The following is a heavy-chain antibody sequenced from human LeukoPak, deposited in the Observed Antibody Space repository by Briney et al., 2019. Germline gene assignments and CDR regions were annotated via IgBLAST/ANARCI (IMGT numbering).Heavy chain of an antibody. V-gene: IGHV4-34*01. CDR1: GGSFSGYY. D-gene: IGHD6-19*01. CDR2: VNYSGST. CDR3: ARRVAGAGFGY. J-gene: IGHJ4*02. Sequence: SETLSLTCAVYGGSFSGYYWSWIRQPPGTGLEWIGEVNYSGSTKYNPSLKSRVTISVDTSKNQFSLRLTSVTAADTAVYYCARRVAGAGFGYWGQGTLVTVSS.